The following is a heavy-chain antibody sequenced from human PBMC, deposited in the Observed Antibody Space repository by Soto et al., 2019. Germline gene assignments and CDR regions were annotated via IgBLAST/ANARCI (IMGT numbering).Heavy chain of an antibody. CDR1: GGSISVYY. D-gene: IGHD1-26*01. CDR2: IYDSGSP. CDR3: ARGVGSSPPRY. Sequence: SETLSLTCTISGGSISVYYWSWIRQPPGQALEWTGYIYDSGSPYYNPSLRSRVIISADTSKNQISLKLTSATAADTAVYYCARGVGSSPPRYWGRGTLVTVSS. V-gene: IGHV4-59*01. J-gene: IGHJ4*02.